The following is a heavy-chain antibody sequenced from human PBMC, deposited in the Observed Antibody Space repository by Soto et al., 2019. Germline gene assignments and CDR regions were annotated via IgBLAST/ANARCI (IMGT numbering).Heavy chain of an antibody. Sequence: ASETLSLTCTVSGGSISSYYWSWIRQPPGKGLEWIGYIYYSGSTYYNPSLKSRVTISVDRSKNQFSLKLSSVTAADTAVYYCARVEGYATFDYWGQGTLVTVSS. D-gene: IGHD1-1*01. CDR3: ARVEGYATFDY. CDR1: GGSISSYY. V-gene: IGHV4-59*12. CDR2: IYYSGST. J-gene: IGHJ4*02.